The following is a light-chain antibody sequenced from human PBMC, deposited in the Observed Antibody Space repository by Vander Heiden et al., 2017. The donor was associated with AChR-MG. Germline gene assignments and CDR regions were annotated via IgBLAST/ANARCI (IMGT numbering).Light chain of an antibody. Sequence: DIQMTQSPSSLSASVGDRVTITCRASQSIGSFLNWYQHKPGKAPQPLIYAASNLQSRVPSRFSGSGSGTDFTLTISSLKPEDFSTYYCQQSYNTPRTFGQGTKVEIK. CDR2: AAS. CDR1: QSIGSF. J-gene: IGKJ1*01. V-gene: IGKV1-39*01. CDR3: QQSYNTPRT.